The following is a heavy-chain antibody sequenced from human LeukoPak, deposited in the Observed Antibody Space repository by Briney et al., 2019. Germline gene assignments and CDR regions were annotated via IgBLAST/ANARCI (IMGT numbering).Heavy chain of an antibody. D-gene: IGHD4-17*01. CDR3: TREYGFMTTVFHAFDI. CDR2: IYYSGNT. CDR1: GDSISTSNSY. J-gene: IGHJ3*02. V-gene: IGHV4-39*07. Sequence: PSETLSLTCTVSGDSISTSNSYWGWIRQPPGKGLEWIGSIYYSGNTYYNSSLKSRVTISVDTSKNQFSLKLSSVTAADTAIYYCTREYGFMTTVFHAFDIWGQGTMVTVSS.